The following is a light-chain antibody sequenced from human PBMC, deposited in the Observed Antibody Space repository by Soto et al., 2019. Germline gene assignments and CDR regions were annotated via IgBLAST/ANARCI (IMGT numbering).Light chain of an antibody. CDR2: GAS. J-gene: IGKJ4*01. CDR3: QQYHLWPPLT. Sequence: EIVMTQSPATLSVSPGERATLSCRASQSISNNLAWYQQKVGQAPRLLISGASTRATGIPARFSVSGSRTEFSLTISSLQSEDFAIYYCQQYHLWPPLTFGGGTKVEIK. V-gene: IGKV3-15*01. CDR1: QSISNN.